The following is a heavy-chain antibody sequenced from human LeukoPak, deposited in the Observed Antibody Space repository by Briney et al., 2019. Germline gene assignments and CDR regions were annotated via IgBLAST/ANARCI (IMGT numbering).Heavy chain of an antibody. D-gene: IGHD6-6*01. J-gene: IGHJ4*02. CDR3: VRDQRSIDFDY. CDR2: ISWNSGNI. Sequence: QAGGSLRLSCAASGFTFDDYAMHWVRQAPGKGLEWVSGISWNSGNIGYADSVKGRFTISRDNAKNSLYLQMNSLRAEDTAVYYCVRDQRSIDFDYWGQGTLVIVSS. CDR1: GFTFDDYA. V-gene: IGHV3-9*01.